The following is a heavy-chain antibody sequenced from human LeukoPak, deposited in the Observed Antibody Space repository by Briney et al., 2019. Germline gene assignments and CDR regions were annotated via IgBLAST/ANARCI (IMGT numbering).Heavy chain of an antibody. CDR2: ISYDGSNK. J-gene: IGHJ3*02. Sequence: PGGSLRLSCAASGFTFSSYGMHWVRQAPGKGLEWVAVISYDGSNKYYADSVKGRFTISRDNSKNTLYLQMNSLRAEDTAVYYCAKGKYSGSYWDAFDIWGQGTMVTVSS. CDR1: GFTFSSYG. V-gene: IGHV3-30*18. CDR3: AKGKYSGSYWDAFDI. D-gene: IGHD1-26*01.